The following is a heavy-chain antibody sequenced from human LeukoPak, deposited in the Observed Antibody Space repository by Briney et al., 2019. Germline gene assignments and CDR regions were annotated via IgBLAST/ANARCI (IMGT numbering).Heavy chain of an antibody. V-gene: IGHV3-30-3*01. Sequence: GGSLRLSCAASGFTFSSYDMHWVRQAPGKGLEWVAVISYDGSNHYYADSVKGRFTISRDNSQNTLYMQMNSLRAEDTAVYYCAREVATIGFDYWGQGTLVTVSS. CDR2: ISYDGSNH. CDR3: AREVATIGFDY. D-gene: IGHD5-24*01. J-gene: IGHJ4*02. CDR1: GFTFSSYD.